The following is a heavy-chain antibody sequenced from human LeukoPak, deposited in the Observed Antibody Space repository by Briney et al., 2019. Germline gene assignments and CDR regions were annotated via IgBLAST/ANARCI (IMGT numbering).Heavy chain of an antibody. CDR3: ARAKDGSLPVPDY. V-gene: IGHV1-2*02. CDR2: INPNSGGT. D-gene: IGHD5-24*01. Sequence: GASVKVSCKASGYTFTGYYMHWARQAPGQGLEWMGWINPNSGGTNYAQKFQGRVTMTRDTSISTAYMELSRLRSDDTAVYYCARAKDGSLPVPDYWGQGTLVTVSS. CDR1: GYTFTGYY. J-gene: IGHJ4*02.